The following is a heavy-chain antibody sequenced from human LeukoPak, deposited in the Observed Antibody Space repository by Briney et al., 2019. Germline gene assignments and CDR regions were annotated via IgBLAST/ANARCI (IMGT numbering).Heavy chain of an antibody. J-gene: IGHJ3*02. CDR1: GFTFSSYG. Sequence: PGGSLRLSCAASGFTFSSYGMHWVRQAPGKGLEWVAFIRYDGSNKYYADSVKGRFTISRDNSKNTLYLQMNSLRAEDTAVYYCARSITMVRGVSDAFDIWGQGTMVTVSS. D-gene: IGHD3-10*01. CDR3: ARSITMVRGVSDAFDI. CDR2: IRYDGSNK. V-gene: IGHV3-30*02.